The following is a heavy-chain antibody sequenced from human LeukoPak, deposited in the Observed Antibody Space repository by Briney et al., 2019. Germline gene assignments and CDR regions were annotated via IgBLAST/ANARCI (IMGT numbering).Heavy chain of an antibody. D-gene: IGHD3-10*01. CDR2: IYYTGTT. V-gene: IGHV4-39*02. J-gene: IGHJ6*03. CDR1: GGSISSSSHY. Sequence: PSETLSLTCTVSGGSISSSSHYWGWIRQPPGMGLEWIGSIYYTGTTYYNPSLKSRVTISLNTNHFSLKLGSVTAADTAAYYCARMMYGSGSYTLYYYYMDVWGKGTTVTISS. CDR3: ARMMYGSGSYTLYYYYMDV.